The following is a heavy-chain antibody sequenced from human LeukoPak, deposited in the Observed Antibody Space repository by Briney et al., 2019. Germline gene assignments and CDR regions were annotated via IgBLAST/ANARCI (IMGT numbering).Heavy chain of an antibody. CDR3: ATVRQGTTRDFEY. CDR2: MSGGGGST. CDR1: GFTSSSYD. V-gene: IGHV3-23*01. J-gene: IGHJ4*02. D-gene: IGHD1-7*01. Sequence: GGSLRLSCAASGFTSSSYDMSWVRQAPGKGLEWVSTMSGGGGSTYHADSVKGRFTISRDISRNTLYLQMTSLRAEDTAVYFCATVRQGTTRDFEYWGQGTLVTVSS.